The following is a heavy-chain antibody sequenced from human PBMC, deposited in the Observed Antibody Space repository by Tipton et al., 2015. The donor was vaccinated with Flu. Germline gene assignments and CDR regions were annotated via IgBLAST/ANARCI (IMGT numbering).Heavy chain of an antibody. CDR1: GDSMSSFY. Sequence: TLSLTCTVSGDSMSSFYWSWIRQPAGKGLEWIGRMYASGSTKYNPSLKSRVTMSVDTSKKQFSLKLTPVTAADTAVYYCARGAQEHCSSSSSCSEFDYWGQGTLVTVFS. D-gene: IGHD2-2*01. J-gene: IGHJ4*02. CDR3: ARGAQEHCSSSSSCSEFDY. CDR2: MYASGST. V-gene: IGHV4-4*07.